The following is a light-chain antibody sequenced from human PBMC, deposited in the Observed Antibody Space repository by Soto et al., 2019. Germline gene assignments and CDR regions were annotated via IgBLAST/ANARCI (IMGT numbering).Light chain of an antibody. CDR2: EVS. J-gene: IGLJ1*01. V-gene: IGLV2-8*01. Sequence: QSVLTQPPSASGSPGQSVTISCTGTSSDVGGYNYVSWYQQHPGKAPKLMIYEVSKRPSGVPDRFSGSKSGNTASLTVSGLRAGNEANYYCTSYAGRNYVFGTGTKATVL. CDR1: SSDVGGYNY. CDR3: TSYAGRNYV.